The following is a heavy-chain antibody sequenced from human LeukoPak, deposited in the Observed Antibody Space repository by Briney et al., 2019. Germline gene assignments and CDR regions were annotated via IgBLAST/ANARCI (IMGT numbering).Heavy chain of an antibody. D-gene: IGHD5-18*01. CDR1: GYTFTGYY. CDR2: INPNSGGT. J-gene: IGHJ4*02. Sequence: GASVKVSCKASGYTFTGYYMHWVRQAPGQGLEWMGWINPNSGGTNYAQKFQGRVTMTRDTSISTAYMELSRLRSDDTAVYYCARVSPERGYNYGPLDNYFDYWGQGTLVTVSS. CDR3: ARVSPERGYNYGPLDNYFDY. V-gene: IGHV1-2*02.